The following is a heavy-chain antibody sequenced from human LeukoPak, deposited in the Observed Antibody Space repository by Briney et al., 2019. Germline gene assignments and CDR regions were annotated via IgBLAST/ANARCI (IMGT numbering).Heavy chain of an antibody. CDR1: GGSISSGGYY. D-gene: IGHD3-22*01. J-gene: IGHJ4*02. CDR3: ARAIRNMYYYDSSGAHFDY. CDR2: IYYSGST. Sequence: SETLSLTFTVSGGSISSGGYYWSWIRQHPGKGLEWIGYIYYSGSTYYNPSLKSRVTISVDTSKNQFSLKLSSVTAADTAVYYCARAIRNMYYYDSSGAHFDYWGQGTLVTVSS. V-gene: IGHV4-31*03.